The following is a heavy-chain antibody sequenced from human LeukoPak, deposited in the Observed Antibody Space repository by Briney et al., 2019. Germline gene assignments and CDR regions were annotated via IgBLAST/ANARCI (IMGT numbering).Heavy chain of an antibody. CDR2: IIPIFGTA. D-gene: IGHD6-13*01. J-gene: IGHJ4*02. Sequence: ASVKVSXKASGGTFSSYAISWVRQAPGQGLEWMGRIIPIFGTANYAQKFQGRVTITTDESTSTAYMELSSLRSEDTAVYYCARDHITQLVSDYWGQGTLVTVSS. CDR3: ARDHITQLVSDY. V-gene: IGHV1-69*05. CDR1: GGTFSSYA.